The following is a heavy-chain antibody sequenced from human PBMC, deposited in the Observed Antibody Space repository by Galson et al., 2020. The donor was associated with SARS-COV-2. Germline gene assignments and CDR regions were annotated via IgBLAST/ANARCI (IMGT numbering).Heavy chain of an antibody. J-gene: IGHJ4*02. V-gene: IGHV4-39*01. D-gene: IGHD3-10*01. CDR2: LYYDGST. Sequence: ETSETLSLTCTVSGASISSGNYWGWIRPSPGMGLEWIGSLYYDGSTNYNPSLKSRVTISVDTSKNPFSLKLTSVTSADTAVYYCARRRSSYFDYWGQGTLVTVSS. CDR3: ARRRSSYFDY. CDR1: GASISSGNY.